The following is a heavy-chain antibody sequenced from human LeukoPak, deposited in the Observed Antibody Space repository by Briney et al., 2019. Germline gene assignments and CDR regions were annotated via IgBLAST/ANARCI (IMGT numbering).Heavy chain of an antibody. V-gene: IGHV4-34*01. Sequence: PSETLSLTCAVYGGSFSGYYWSWIRQPPGKGLEWIGEINHSGSTNYNPSLKSRVTISVDTSKNQFSLKLSSVTAADTAVYYCARKMSEMATIAHDYWGQGTLVTVSS. CDR1: GGSFSGYY. CDR2: INHSGST. J-gene: IGHJ4*02. CDR3: ARKMSEMATIAHDY. D-gene: IGHD5-24*01.